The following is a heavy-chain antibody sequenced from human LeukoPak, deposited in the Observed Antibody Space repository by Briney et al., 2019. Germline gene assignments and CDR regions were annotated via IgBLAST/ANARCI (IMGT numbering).Heavy chain of an antibody. D-gene: IGHD6-19*01. CDR2: ISGSGGTI. CDR1: GFTFSTYA. J-gene: IGHJ4*02. Sequence: GGSLRLSCAASGFTFSTYAMSWVRQAPGKGLECVSAISGSGGTIYYADSVKGRFTISRDNSKNTLSLQMNSLRAEDTAVYYCARDAYSSGWYLDYWGQGTLVTVSS. V-gene: IGHV3-23*01. CDR3: ARDAYSSGWYLDY.